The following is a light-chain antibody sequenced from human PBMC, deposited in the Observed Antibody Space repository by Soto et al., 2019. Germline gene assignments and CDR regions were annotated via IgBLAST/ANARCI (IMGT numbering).Light chain of an antibody. V-gene: IGKV3-11*01. Sequence: EIVLTQSPATLSLSPGERATLSCRACQSVSNYLAWYQQKPGQAPRLLIFDASNRATGIPARFSGSGSGTDFTLTIGSLEPEDFAVYYCQQRYSWPLTFGGGTKVEIK. CDR3: QQRYSWPLT. J-gene: IGKJ4*01. CDR2: DAS. CDR1: QSVSNY.